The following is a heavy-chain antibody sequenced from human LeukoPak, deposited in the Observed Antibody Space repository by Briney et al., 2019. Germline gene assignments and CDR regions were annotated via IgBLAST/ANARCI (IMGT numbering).Heavy chain of an antibody. J-gene: IGHJ4*02. CDR1: GFTFSSYP. CDR2: ISGSGGST. V-gene: IGHV3-23*01. CDR3: AKSPGYSSSWCDY. D-gene: IGHD6-13*01. Sequence: GGSLRLSCAASGFTFSSYPMSWVRQAPGKGLEWVSAISGSGGSTYYADSVKGRFTISRDNSKNTLYLQMNSLRAEDTAVYYCAKSPGYSSSWCDYWGQGTLVTVSS.